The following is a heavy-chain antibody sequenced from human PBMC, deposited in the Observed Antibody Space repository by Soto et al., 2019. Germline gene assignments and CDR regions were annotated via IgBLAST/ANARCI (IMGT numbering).Heavy chain of an antibody. CDR1: SGSISSSDYY. D-gene: IGHD5-18*01. Sequence: PSETLSLTCTVSSGSISSSDYYWTWIRQPPGKGLEWIGYIDYSGSTYYNPSLKSRVTISVDTSKNQFSLTLTSMTAADTAVYFCARELTGYRYGPGEVYWGQGTLVTVSS. J-gene: IGHJ4*02. CDR2: IDYSGST. V-gene: IGHV4-30-4*08. CDR3: ARELTGYRYGPGEVY.